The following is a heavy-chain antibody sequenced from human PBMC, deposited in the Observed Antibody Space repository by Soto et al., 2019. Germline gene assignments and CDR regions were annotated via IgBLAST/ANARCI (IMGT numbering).Heavy chain of an antibody. Sequence: PXATLSLTCVVSGGSVTNSTYFWGWIRQPPGKGPEWIGSIYYSGTTYSNPSLKSRLTMSIDTSKNQFSLKLSSVTAADTAVYYCTRQRYAGYSYVRYWFDPWGQGALVTVSS. CDR2: IYYSGTT. J-gene: IGHJ5*02. D-gene: IGHD5-18*01. CDR3: TRQRYAGYSYVRYWFDP. CDR1: GGSVTNSTYF. V-gene: IGHV4-39*01.